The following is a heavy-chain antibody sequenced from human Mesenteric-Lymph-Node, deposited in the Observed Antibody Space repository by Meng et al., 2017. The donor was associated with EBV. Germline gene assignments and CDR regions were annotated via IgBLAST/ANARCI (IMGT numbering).Heavy chain of an antibody. CDR2: VIHSGNT. J-gene: IGHJ4*02. CDR3: ATGWGKANY. V-gene: IGHV4-34*12. CDR1: GGSFSAYY. Sequence: QVTLQQWGAGLLKPSETLSLPWDVNGGSFSAYYWRWIRQPPGRGLEWIGDVIHSGNTSYSPSLKSRVTISVDTSKRQFSLKLRSMTAADTAVYYCATGWGKANYWGQGTLVTVSS. D-gene: IGHD3-16*01.